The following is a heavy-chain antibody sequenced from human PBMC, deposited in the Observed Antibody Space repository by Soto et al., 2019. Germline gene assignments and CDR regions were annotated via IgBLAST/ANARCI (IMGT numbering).Heavy chain of an antibody. CDR1: GFTFSDYY. V-gene: IGHV3-11*01. Sequence: SGGSLRLSCAASGFTFSDYYMSWIRQAPGKGLEWVSYISSSDSIIYYADSVKGRFTISRDNAKNSLYLQMNSLRAEDTAVYYCARDLGYYDSSGYFDYWGQGTLVTVSS. CDR3: ARDLGYYDSSGYFDY. J-gene: IGHJ4*02. D-gene: IGHD3-22*01. CDR2: ISSSDSII.